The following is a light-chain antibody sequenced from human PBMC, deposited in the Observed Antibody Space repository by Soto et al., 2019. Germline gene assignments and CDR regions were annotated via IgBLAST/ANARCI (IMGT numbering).Light chain of an antibody. Sequence: EIVLTQSPGTLSLSPGERATLSCRSSQSVNSNYLAWYQQEPGQAPRLLIYAASSRAAGFPDRFSGSGSETDFTLTISRLEPEDFAVYYCQQYGGSPWTFGQGTKVDIK. V-gene: IGKV3-20*01. CDR2: AAS. J-gene: IGKJ1*01. CDR1: QSVNSNY. CDR3: QQYGGSPWT.